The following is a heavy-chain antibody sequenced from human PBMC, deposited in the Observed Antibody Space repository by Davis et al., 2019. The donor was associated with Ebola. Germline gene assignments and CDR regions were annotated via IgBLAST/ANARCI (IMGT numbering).Heavy chain of an antibody. CDR3: ARDWYYDFWSGYYRDYYYYDMDV. J-gene: IGHJ6*02. V-gene: IGHV1-46*01. D-gene: IGHD3-3*01. CDR1: GYTFTNYY. CDR2: INPSGGST. Sequence: ASVKVSCKASGYTFTNYYMHWVRQAPGQGLEWMGIINPSGGSTSYAQKFQGRVTMTRDTSTSTVYMELSSLRSEDTAVYYCARDWYYDFWSGYYRDYYYYDMDVWGQGTTVTVSS.